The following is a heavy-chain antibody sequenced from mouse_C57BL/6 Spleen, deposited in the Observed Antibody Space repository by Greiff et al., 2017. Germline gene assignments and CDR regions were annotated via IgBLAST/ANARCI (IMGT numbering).Heavy chain of an antibody. CDR3: ASYYGSSFPHGYFDV. V-gene: IGHV1-82*01. D-gene: IGHD1-1*01. CDR1: GYAFSSSW. CDR2: IYPGDGDT. Sequence: QVQLQQSGPELVKPGASVKISCKASGYAFSSSWMNWVKQRPGKGLEWIGRIYPGDGDTNYNGKFKGKATLTADKSSSTAYMQLSSLTSEDSAVYFCASYYGSSFPHGYFDVWGTGTTVTVSS. J-gene: IGHJ1*03.